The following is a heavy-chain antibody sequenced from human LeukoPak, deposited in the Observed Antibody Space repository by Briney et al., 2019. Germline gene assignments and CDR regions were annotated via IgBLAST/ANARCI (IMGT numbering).Heavy chain of an antibody. J-gene: IGHJ6*03. V-gene: IGHV3-30-3*01. D-gene: IGHD2-2*01. CDR1: GFTFSSYA. CDR3: ARDGNIVVVPAANLYYYYYYMDV. Sequence: GGSLRLSCAASGFTFSSYAMSWVRQAPGKGLEWVAVISYDGSNKYYADSVKGRFTISRDNSRNTLYLQMNSLRAEDTAVYYCARDGNIVVVPAANLYYYYYYMDVWGKGTTVTVSS. CDR2: ISYDGSNK.